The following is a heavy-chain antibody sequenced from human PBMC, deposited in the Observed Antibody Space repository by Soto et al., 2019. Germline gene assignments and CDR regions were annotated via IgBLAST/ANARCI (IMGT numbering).Heavy chain of an antibody. V-gene: IGHV3-9*01. D-gene: IGHD6-13*01. CDR1: GFTFDDYA. CDR3: VKDESINWYSGHFRH. Sequence: EVQLVESGGGLVQPGRSLRLSCAASGFTFDDYAMHWVRQVPGKGLEWVSGINWNSGSIGYADSVKGRFAISRDNAKNPLHLPMNSLRAEDTAFYYCVKDESINWYSGHFRHWGQGTLVTVSS. J-gene: IGHJ1*01. CDR2: INWNSGSI.